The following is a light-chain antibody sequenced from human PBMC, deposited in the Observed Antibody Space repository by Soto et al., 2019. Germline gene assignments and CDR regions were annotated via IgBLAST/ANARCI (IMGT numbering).Light chain of an antibody. V-gene: IGKV1-9*01. CDR3: QQLNSYLVT. CDR2: AAS. CDR1: QGISSY. J-gene: IGKJ3*01. Sequence: DIQLTQSPSFLSASVGDRVTITCRASQGISSYLAWYPQKPGKAPKLLIYAASTLQSGVPSRFSGSGSGTEFTLTISSLQPEDFATYYCQQLNSYLVTFGPGTKVDIK.